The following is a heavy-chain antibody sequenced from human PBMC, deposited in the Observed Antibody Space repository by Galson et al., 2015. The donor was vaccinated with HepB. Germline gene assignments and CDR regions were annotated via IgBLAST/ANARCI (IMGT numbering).Heavy chain of an antibody. J-gene: IGHJ4*02. Sequence: PALVKPTQTLTLTCSFSGFSLSTSGVGVAWIRQPPGKALEWLALIYWDDDKRYSPSLQRRLTITKDTSKNQVVLTMTNMDPVDTATYYCAHSYYFDSSGQYYPLPRFDFWGQGTLVTVSS. V-gene: IGHV2-5*02. CDR3: AHSYYFDSSGQYYPLPRFDF. CDR2: IYWDDDK. CDR1: GFSLSTSGVG. D-gene: IGHD3-22*01.